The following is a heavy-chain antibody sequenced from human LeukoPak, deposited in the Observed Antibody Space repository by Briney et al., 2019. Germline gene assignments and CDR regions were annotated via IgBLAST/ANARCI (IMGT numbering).Heavy chain of an antibody. Sequence: TSSETLSLTCTVSGGSVSSSSYYWGWIRQPPGKGLEWIGYIYHSGSTYYNPSLKSRVTISVDTSKNQFSLSLSSVTAADTAVYYCARPIRNWGQGTLVIVSS. CDR3: ARPIRN. CDR2: IYHSGST. CDR1: GGSVSSSSYY. V-gene: IGHV4-39*07. J-gene: IGHJ4*02.